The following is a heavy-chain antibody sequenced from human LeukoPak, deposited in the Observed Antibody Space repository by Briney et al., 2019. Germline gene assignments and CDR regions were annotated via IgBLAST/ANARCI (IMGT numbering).Heavy chain of an antibody. CDR2: ILNDGNNK. CDR3: AKDLGSIQYHDY. CDR1: GFTFSSYG. Sequence: GESLKISCAASGFTFSSYGMHWVRQAPGKGLEWVAVILNDGNNKYYADSVKGRFTISRDNSKNTLYLQMNSLRAEDTVVYYCAKDLGSIQYHDYWGQGTLVTVSS. D-gene: IGHD4-11*01. J-gene: IGHJ4*02. V-gene: IGHV3-30*18.